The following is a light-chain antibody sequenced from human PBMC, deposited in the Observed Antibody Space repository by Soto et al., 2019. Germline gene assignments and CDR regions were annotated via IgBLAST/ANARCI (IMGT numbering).Light chain of an antibody. V-gene: IGKV3-20*01. Sequence: EIVLTQSSGTLSLSPGERATLSCRASQSLTSNYLAWYQQKPGQAPRLLISGTSNRATGIPDRFSGSGSGTDFTLTISRLEPDDFAVYYCQQYGDSAFTFGPGTKVDIK. CDR2: GTS. CDR3: QQYGDSAFT. J-gene: IGKJ3*01. CDR1: QSLTSNY.